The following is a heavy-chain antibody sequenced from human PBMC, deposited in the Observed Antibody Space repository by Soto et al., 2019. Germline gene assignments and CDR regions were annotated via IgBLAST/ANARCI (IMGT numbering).Heavy chain of an antibody. J-gene: IGHJ5*01. D-gene: IGHD3-16*01. CDR3: ARTYNWFDS. CDR1: GGSVSSVIYY. CDR2: IYYSGST. V-gene: IGHV4-61*01. Sequence: SETLSLTCTVSGGSVSSVIYYWSWIRQPPGKGLECIGYIYYSGSTNYNPSLKSRVTISIDTSKNQFSLELSSVTAADTAVYYCARTYNWFDSWGQGTLVTVSS.